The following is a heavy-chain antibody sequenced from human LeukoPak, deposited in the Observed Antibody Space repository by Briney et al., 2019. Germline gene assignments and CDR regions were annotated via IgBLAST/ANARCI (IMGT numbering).Heavy chain of an antibody. D-gene: IGHD1-26*01. J-gene: IGHJ4*02. CDR1: GFTFSSYA. CDR2: IGGGGTE. V-gene: IGHV3-23*01. CDR3: ARAQGALDY. Sequence: GGSLRLSCAASGFTFSSYAVSWVRQAPGKGLEWVSGIGGGGTEYYADSVKGRFIISSDNSQNLVHLQMNSLTVEDTAVYYCARAQGALDYWGQGTLVTVSS.